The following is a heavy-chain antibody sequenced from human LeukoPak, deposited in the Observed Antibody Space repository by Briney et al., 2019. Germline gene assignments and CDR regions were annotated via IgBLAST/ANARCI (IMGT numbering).Heavy chain of an antibody. J-gene: IGHJ4*02. CDR1: GYCISSGYY. V-gene: IGHV4-38-2*02. D-gene: IGHD1-7*01. CDR3: ARVDWGTTSPRFDY. CDR2: IYHSGST. Sequence: SETLSLTCTVSGYCISSGYYWGWIRQPPGKGLEWIGTIYHSGSTYYKPSLKSRVTISVDTSKNQFSLKLSSVTAADTAVYYCARVDWGTTSPRFDYWGQGTLVTVSS.